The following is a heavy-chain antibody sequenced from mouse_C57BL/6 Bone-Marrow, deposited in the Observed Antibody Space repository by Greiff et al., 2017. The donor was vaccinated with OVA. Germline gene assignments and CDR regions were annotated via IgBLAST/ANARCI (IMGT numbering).Heavy chain of an antibody. CDR3: ATSTMIPPFAY. Sequence: VKLQQPGAELVKPGASVKLSCKASGYTFTSYWMHWVKQRPGQGLEWIGMIHPNSGSTNSNEKFKSKATLTVDKSSSTAYMQLSSLTSEDSAVYYCATSTMIPPFAYWGQGTLVTVSA. CDR2: IHPNSGST. J-gene: IGHJ3*01. CDR1: GYTFTSYW. D-gene: IGHD2-4*01. V-gene: IGHV1-64*01.